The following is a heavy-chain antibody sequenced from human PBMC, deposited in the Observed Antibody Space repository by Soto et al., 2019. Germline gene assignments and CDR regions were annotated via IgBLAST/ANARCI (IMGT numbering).Heavy chain of an antibody. CDR1: GFTFSSFH. CDR2: ITSSSDTI. D-gene: IGHD3-3*01. V-gene: IGHV3-48*01. J-gene: IGHJ3*02. CDR3: ARNFGFWASDI. Sequence: PGGSLRLSCAASGFTFSSFHMNWVRQAPGRGLEWVAYITSSSDTIYYSDSVKGRFTISRDNAKNSLFLQMNSLRAEDTAVYFCARNFGFWASDIWGQGTMVTVSS.